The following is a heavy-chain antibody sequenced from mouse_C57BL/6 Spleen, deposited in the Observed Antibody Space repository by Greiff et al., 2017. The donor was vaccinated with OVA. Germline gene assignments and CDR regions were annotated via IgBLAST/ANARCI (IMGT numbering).Heavy chain of an antibody. CDR3: ARILYYGNRGYFDY. J-gene: IGHJ2*01. D-gene: IGHD2-1*01. Sequence: VQLKESGPVLVKPGASVKMSCKASGYTFTDYYMNWVKQSHGKSLEWIGVINPYNGGTSYNQKFKGKATLTVDKSSSTAYMELNSLTSEDSAVYYCARILYYGNRGYFDYWGQGTTLTVSS. CDR2: INPYNGGT. V-gene: IGHV1-19*01. CDR1: GYTFTDYY.